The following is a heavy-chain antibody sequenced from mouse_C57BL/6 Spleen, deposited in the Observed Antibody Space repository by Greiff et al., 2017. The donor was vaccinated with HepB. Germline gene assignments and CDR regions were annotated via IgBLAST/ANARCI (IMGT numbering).Heavy chain of an antibody. V-gene: IGHV5-17*01. CDR1: GFTFSDYG. J-gene: IGHJ1*03. Sequence: EVQLVESGGGLVKPGGSLKLSCAASGFTFSDYGMHWVRQAPEKGLEWVAYISSGSSTIYYADTVKGRFTISRDKPKNTLYLQMTSLRSEDTAMYYCASPIYYGNYDWYFDVWGTGTTVTVSS. CDR2: ISSGSSTI. D-gene: IGHD2-1*01. CDR3: ASPIYYGNYDWYFDV.